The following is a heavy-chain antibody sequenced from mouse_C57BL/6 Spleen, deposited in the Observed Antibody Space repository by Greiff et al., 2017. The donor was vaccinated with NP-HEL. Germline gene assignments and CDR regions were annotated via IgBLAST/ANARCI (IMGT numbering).Heavy chain of an antibody. Sequence: EVKLVESEGGLVQPGSSMKLSCTASGFTFSDYYMAWVRQVPEKGLEWVANINYDGSSTYYLDSLKSRFIISRDNAKNILYLQMSSLKSEDTATYYCARNWDGPFDYWGQGTTLTVSS. V-gene: IGHV5-16*01. CDR2: INYDGSST. D-gene: IGHD4-1*01. CDR1: GFTFSDYY. CDR3: ARNWDGPFDY. J-gene: IGHJ2*01.